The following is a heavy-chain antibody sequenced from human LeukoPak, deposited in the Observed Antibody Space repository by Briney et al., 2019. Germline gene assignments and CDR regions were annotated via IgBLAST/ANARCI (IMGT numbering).Heavy chain of an antibody. CDR3: ARDTAMVPGWFDP. D-gene: IGHD5-18*01. CDR2: IIPIFGTA. Sequence: GASVKVSCKASGGTFSSYAISWVRQAPGQGLEWMGGIIPIFGTANYAQKFQGRVTITADESTSTAYMELSSLRSEDTAEYYCARDTAMVPGWFDPWGQGTLVTVSS. V-gene: IGHV1-69*01. CDR1: GGTFSSYA. J-gene: IGHJ5*02.